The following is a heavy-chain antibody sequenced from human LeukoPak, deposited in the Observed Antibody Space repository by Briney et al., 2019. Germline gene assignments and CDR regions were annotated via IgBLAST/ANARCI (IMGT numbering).Heavy chain of an antibody. Sequence: SETLSLTCTVSGGSISSGSYYWSWIRQPAGKGLEWIGRIYTSGSTNYNPSLKSRVTISVDTSKDQFSLKLSSVTAADTAVYYCARSSIAARPGAFDIWGQGTMVTVSS. D-gene: IGHD6-6*01. CDR3: ARSSIAARPGAFDI. J-gene: IGHJ3*02. V-gene: IGHV4-61*02. CDR1: GGSISSGSYY. CDR2: IYTSGST.